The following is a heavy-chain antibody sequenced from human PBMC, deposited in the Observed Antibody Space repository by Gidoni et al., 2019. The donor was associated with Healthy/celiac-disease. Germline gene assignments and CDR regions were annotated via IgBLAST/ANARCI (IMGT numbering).Heavy chain of an antibody. J-gene: IGHJ4*02. CDR3: AKDIYDRIVGASNFDY. D-gene: IGHD1-26*01. Sequence: EVQLVESGGGLVQPGRSLRLSCAASGFTFDDYAMHWVRQAPGKGLEWVSGISWNSGSIGYADSVKGRFTISRDNAKNSLYLQMNSLRAEDTALYYCAKDIYDRIVGASNFDYWGQGTLVTVTS. CDR2: ISWNSGSI. V-gene: IGHV3-9*01. CDR1: GFTFDDYA.